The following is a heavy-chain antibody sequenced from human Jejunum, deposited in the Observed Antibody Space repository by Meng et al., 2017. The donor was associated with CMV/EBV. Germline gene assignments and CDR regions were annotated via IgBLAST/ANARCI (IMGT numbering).Heavy chain of an antibody. J-gene: IGHJ6*02. V-gene: IGHV3-7*03. Sequence: GFSFNIYWMTWVRQAPGKGLEWVADIKNDGSEQNYVDSVKGRFTISRDNAKNSLYLQMNSLRPEDTALYYCAKATIAGRRGYGMDVWGQGTTVTVSS. CDR1: GFSFNIYW. D-gene: IGHD2-15*01. CDR3: AKATIAGRRGYGMDV. CDR2: IKNDGSEQ.